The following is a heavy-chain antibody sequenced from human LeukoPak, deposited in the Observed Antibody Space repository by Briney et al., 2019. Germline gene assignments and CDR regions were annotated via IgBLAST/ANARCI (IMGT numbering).Heavy chain of an antibody. J-gene: IGHJ4*02. V-gene: IGHV4-39*01. Sequence: SETLSLTCTVSGGSISSSSFYWGWIRQTPGKGLEWIGSVYYSGSIYYNPSLESSVTLSADTSKNRFSLGLGSLNAADTAFYFCVRQLPYYSILGGYHYYFYYLGQGTLVAVSS. CDR3: VRQLPYYSILGGYHYYFYY. CDR1: GGSISSSSFY. D-gene: IGHD3-16*01. CDR2: VYYSGSI.